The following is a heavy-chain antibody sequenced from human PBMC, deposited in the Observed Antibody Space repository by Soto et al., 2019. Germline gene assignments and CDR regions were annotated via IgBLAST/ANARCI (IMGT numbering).Heavy chain of an antibody. V-gene: IGHV1-69*06. CDR3: ARDTVAGTESNWFDP. D-gene: IGHD6-19*01. CDR2: SIPISGTA. CDR1: GGTFSSYA. J-gene: IGHJ5*02. Sequence: QVQLVQSGAEVKKPGSSVKVSCKASGGTFSSYAISWVRQAPGQGLEWMGGSIPISGTANYAQKYQGRVTITADKSTSTAYMELSSLRSEDTAVYYCARDTVAGTESNWFDPWGQGSLVTVSS.